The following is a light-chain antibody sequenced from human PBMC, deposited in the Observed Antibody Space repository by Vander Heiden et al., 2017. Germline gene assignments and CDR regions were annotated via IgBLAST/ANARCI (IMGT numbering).Light chain of an antibody. Sequence: SYELSQPPSVSVSPGQTASITCSGDDLGDKYTSWYQQRPGQAPVVVMYQDKRRPSGIPERFSGSNSGNTATLTISGTQAMDEADYYCQVWDSSTAVFGGGNKLNV. CDR1: DLGDKY. CDR2: QDK. V-gene: IGLV3-1*01. J-gene: IGLJ3*02. CDR3: QVWDSSTAV.